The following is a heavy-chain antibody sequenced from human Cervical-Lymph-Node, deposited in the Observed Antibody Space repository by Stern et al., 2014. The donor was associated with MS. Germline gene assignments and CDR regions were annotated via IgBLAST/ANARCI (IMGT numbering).Heavy chain of an antibody. CDR3: ANGSPLHY. V-gene: IGHV3-21*01. D-gene: IGHD1-26*01. J-gene: IGHJ4*02. Sequence: EVQLVESGGGLVKPGGSLRLSCAASGFTFSGYTMNWVRQAPGKGLEWVSSINTRSSYIYYADSVKGRFTVSRDNAKNSLYLQMNSLRGDDPAVYYCANGSPLHYWGQGTLVTVSS. CDR1: GFTFSGYT. CDR2: INTRSSYI.